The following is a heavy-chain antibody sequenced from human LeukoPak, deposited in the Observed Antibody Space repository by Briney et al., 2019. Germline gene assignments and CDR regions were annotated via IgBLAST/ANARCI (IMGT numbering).Heavy chain of an antibody. CDR2: IYHSGST. V-gene: IGHV4-30-2*01. J-gene: IGHJ4*02. CDR3: ARRIVGYSYGRSVEGFDY. D-gene: IGHD5-18*01. CDR1: GGSISSGGYY. Sequence: PSETLSLTCTVSGGSISSGGYYWSWIRQPPGKGLEWIGYIYHSGSTYYNPSLKSRVTISVDRSKNQFSLKLSSVTAADTAVYYCARRIVGYSYGRSVEGFDYWGQGTLVTVSS.